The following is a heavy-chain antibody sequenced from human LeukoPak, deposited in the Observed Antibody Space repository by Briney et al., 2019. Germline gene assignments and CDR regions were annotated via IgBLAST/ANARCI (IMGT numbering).Heavy chain of an antibody. D-gene: IGHD6-19*01. Sequence: ASVKVSCKASGGTFSSYAISWVRQAPGQGLEWMGGIIPIFGTANYAQKFQGRVTITADESTSTAYMEPSSLRSEDTAVYYCARDSSSSSGEEWGDYWGQGTLVTVSS. CDR3: ARDSSSSSGEEWGDY. J-gene: IGHJ4*02. CDR2: IIPIFGTA. CDR1: GGTFSSYA. V-gene: IGHV1-69*13.